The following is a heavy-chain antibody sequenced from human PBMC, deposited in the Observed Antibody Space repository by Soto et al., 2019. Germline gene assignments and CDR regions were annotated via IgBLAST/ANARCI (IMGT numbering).Heavy chain of an antibody. Sequence: SETLSLTCTVSGGSISSGDYYWSWIRQPPGKGLEWIGYIYYSGSTYYNPSLKSRVTISVDTSKNQFSLKLSSVTAADTAVYYCARDQSNPLRSLYDMDVWGQGTTVTVSS. CDR2: IYYSGST. J-gene: IGHJ6*02. CDR1: GGSISSGDYY. V-gene: IGHV4-30-4*01. D-gene: IGHD4-4*01. CDR3: ARDQSNPLRSLYDMDV.